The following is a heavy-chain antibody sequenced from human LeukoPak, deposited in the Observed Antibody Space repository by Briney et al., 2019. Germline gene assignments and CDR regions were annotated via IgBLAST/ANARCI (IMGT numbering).Heavy chain of an antibody. V-gene: IGHV5-51*01. CDR3: ARGDNWLDP. CDR2: IYPHDSDT. Sequence: GESLKISCKGSGYSFTNYWIGWVRQMPGKGLEWMGSIYPHDSDTTYSPSFLGRVTISADKSITSVYLQWSSLEASDTAMYYCARGDNWLDPWGQGTLVTVSS. J-gene: IGHJ5*02. CDR1: GYSFTNYW.